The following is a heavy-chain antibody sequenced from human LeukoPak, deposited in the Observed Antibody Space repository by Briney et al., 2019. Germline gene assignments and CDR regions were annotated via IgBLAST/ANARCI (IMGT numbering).Heavy chain of an antibody. V-gene: IGHV5-51*01. CDR3: ARRGYYYDSSGYPELDV. CDR1: GYSFTSYW. CDR2: IYPGDSDT. D-gene: IGHD3-22*01. J-gene: IGHJ6*02. Sequence: GESLKISCKGSGYSFTSYWIGWVRQMPGKGLEWMGIIYPGDSDTRYSPSFQGQVTISADESISTAYLQWSSLKASDTAMYYCARRGYYYDSSGYPELDVWGQGTTVTVSS.